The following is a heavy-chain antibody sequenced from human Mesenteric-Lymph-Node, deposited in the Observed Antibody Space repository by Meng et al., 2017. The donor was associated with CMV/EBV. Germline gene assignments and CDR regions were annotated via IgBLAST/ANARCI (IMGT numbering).Heavy chain of an antibody. D-gene: IGHD2-15*01. J-gene: IGHJ4*02. Sequence: GGSLRLSCAASGFTFSSYWMHWVRQAPGKGLVWVSRINSDGSSTSYADSVKGRFTISRDNAKNTLYLQMNSLRAEDTAVYYCASSPNFWTYQYCSGGSCYPRGESQDYWGQGTLVTVSS. CDR3: ASSPNFWTYQYCSGGSCYPRGESQDY. CDR1: GFTFSSYW. CDR2: INSDGSST. V-gene: IGHV3-74*01.